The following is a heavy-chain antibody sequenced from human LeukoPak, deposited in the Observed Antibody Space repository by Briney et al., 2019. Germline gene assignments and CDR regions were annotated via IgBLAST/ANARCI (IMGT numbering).Heavy chain of an antibody. CDR2: IIWNGGGT. CDR3: ATGRGRRALAQGGY. Sequence: PGGSLRLSCAASGFTFDDYVMSWVRQVPGKGLEWVSGIIWNGGGTGYADSVKGRFTISRDNAKNSLYLQMNSLRAEDTALYHCATGRGRRALAQGGYWGQGILVTVSS. D-gene: IGHD3-16*01. J-gene: IGHJ4*02. CDR1: GFTFDDYV. V-gene: IGHV3-20*01.